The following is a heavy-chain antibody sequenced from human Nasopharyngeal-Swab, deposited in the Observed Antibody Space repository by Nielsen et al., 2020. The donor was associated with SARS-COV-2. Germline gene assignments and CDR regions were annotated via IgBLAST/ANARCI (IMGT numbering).Heavy chain of an antibody. J-gene: IGHJ5*02. CDR2: ISSSAYSE. V-gene: IGHV3-11*01. Sequence: WIRQPPGKGLEWVSGISSSAYSEFYADSVKGRFTISSDNTQNSLYLQMNNLRADDTDVYYCARDKGTSGWFDPWGHGTLVTVSS. CDR3: ARDKGTSGWFDP. D-gene: IGHD6-25*01.